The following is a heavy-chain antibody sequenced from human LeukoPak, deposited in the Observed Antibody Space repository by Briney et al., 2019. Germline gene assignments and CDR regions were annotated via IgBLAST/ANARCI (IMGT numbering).Heavy chain of an antibody. CDR2: INPNSGET. CDR1: GYTFTDYY. CDR3: ARDRDHSNTERGFDY. J-gene: IGHJ4*02. Sequence: ASVKVSCKTSGYTFTDYYIHWVRQAPGQGLEWMGWINPNSGETNCAQKFQGRVTMTGDTYISAAYMELRRPTSHDKGVYYCARDRDHSNTERGFDYWGQGTLVTVSS. V-gene: IGHV1-2*02. D-gene: IGHD1-14*01.